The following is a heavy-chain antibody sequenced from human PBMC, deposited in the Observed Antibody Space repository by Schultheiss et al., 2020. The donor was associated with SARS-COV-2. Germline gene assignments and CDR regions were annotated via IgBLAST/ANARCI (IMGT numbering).Heavy chain of an antibody. V-gene: IGHV3-53*01. J-gene: IGHJ6*03. CDR3: AREGREGGYYYYYYMDV. D-gene: IGHD1-26*01. Sequence: GESLKISCAASGFTVSSNYMSWVRQAPGKGLEWVSVIYSGGSTYYADSVKGRFTISRDNSKNTLYLQMNSLRAEDTAVYYCAREGREGGYYYYYYMDVWGKGTTVTVSS. CDR2: IYSGGST. CDR1: GFTVSSNY.